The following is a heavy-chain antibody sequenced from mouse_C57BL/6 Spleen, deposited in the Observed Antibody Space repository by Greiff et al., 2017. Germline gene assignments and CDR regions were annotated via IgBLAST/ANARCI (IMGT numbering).Heavy chain of an antibody. V-gene: IGHV1-42*01. D-gene: IGHD4-1*01. Sequence: EVQLQQSGPELVKPGASVKISCKASGYSFTGYYMNWVKQSPEKSLEWIGEINPSTGGTTYNQKFKAKATLTVDKSSSTAYMQLKGLTSEDSAVYYCARQTGTCYAMDYWGQGTSVTVSS. J-gene: IGHJ4*01. CDR2: INPSTGGT. CDR3: ARQTGTCYAMDY. CDR1: GYSFTGYY.